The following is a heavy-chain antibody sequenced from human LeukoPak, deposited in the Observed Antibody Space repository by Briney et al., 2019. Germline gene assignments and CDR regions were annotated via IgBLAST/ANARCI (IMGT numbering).Heavy chain of an antibody. Sequence: QPGGSLRLSCAVSGFTFSSYGMHWVRQAPGKGLEWVAVISYDGNNKYYADSVKGRFTISRDNSKNTLYLQMNSLRAEDTAVYYCAKERGTYSGNYYRYDYWGQGTLVTVSS. D-gene: IGHD1-26*01. CDR2: ISYDGNNK. J-gene: IGHJ4*02. CDR1: GFTFSSYG. V-gene: IGHV3-30*18. CDR3: AKERGTYSGNYYRYDY.